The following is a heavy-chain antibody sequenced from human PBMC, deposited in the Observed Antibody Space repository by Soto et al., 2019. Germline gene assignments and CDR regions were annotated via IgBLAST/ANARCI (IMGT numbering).Heavy chain of an antibody. Sequence: EVQLVESGGGLVKPGGSLRLSCAASGFTFSNAWMSWVRQAPGKGLEWVGRIKSKTDGGTTDYAAPVKGRFTISRDDSKNTLYLQMNSLKTEDTAVYYCTTFPTYSSSWYYYYYMDVWGKGTTVTVSS. D-gene: IGHD6-13*01. CDR1: GFTFSNAW. CDR3: TTFPTYSSSWYYYYYMDV. J-gene: IGHJ6*03. CDR2: IKSKTDGGTT. V-gene: IGHV3-15*01.